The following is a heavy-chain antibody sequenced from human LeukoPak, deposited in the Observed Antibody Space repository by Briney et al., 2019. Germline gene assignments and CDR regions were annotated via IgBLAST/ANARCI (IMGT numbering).Heavy chain of an antibody. CDR1: GFTLSRYW. J-gene: IGHJ4*02. CDR2: IKEDESEK. D-gene: IGHD6-19*01. V-gene: IGHV3-7*01. CDR3: ARGEQQWLIYYFDY. Sequence: GGSLRLSCAASGFTLSRYWMSWVRQAPGKGLEWVASIKEDESEKYYVDSVKGRFTISRDNAKNSLYLQMNSLRAEDTAVYYCARGEQQWLIYYFDYWGQGTLVTVSS.